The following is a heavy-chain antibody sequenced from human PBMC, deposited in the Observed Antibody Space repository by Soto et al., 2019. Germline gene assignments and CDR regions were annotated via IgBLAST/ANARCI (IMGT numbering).Heavy chain of an antibody. V-gene: IGHV4-4*02. CDR2: IDHNGIT. CDR1: GDSISNSKW. J-gene: IGHJ6*02. Sequence: ETLSLTCAVSGDSISNSKWWTWVRQTPGKGLEWIGEIDHNGITNYNPSLESRVTILKDNSKNQLSLKLSSVTGADSAVYYCVRLNRDYYYYGMDVWGQGATVTAP. CDR3: VRLNRDYYYYGMDV.